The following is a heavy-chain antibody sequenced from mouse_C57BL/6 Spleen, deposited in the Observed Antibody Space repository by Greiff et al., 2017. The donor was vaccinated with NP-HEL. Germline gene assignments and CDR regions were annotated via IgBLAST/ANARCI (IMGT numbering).Heavy chain of an antibody. V-gene: IGHV1-26*01. D-gene: IGHD1-1*01. J-gene: IGHJ2*01. CDR1: GYTFTDYY. CDR3: ARAEDYCSSSCFDY. CDR2: INPNNGGT. Sequence: EVQLQQSGPELVKPGASVKISCKASGYTFTDYYMNWVKQSHGKSLEWIGDINPNNGGTSYNQKFKGKATLTVDKSSSTAHMELRSLTSEDSAVYYCARAEDYCSSSCFDYWGQGTTLTVSS.